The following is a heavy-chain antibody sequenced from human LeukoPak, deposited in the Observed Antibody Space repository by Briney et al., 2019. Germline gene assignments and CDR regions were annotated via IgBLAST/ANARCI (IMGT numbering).Heavy chain of an antibody. CDR3: ARDKLPSRGTIAIFGVVIIDPWFDP. CDR1: GGSFSGYY. Sequence: SETLTLTCAVYGGSFSGYYWSWIRQPPGKGLEWIGEINHSGSTNYNPSLKSRVTISVDTSKNQFSLKMSSVTAADTAVYYCARDKLPSRGTIAIFGVVIIDPWFDPWGQGTLVTVSS. J-gene: IGHJ5*02. V-gene: IGHV4-34*01. D-gene: IGHD3-3*01. CDR2: INHSGST.